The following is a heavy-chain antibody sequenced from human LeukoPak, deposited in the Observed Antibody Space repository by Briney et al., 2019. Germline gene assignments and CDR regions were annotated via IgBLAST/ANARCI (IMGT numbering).Heavy chain of an antibody. J-gene: IGHJ6*04. CDR3: ARDAEGPLDV. D-gene: IGHD1-14*01. Sequence: GGSLRLSCAASGFTFSSYWMHWVRQVPGKGLVWVSRIKSDGSSTSYADSVKGRFTISRDNSKNTLYLQMGSLRTEDMAVYYCARDAEGPLDVWGKGTTVTISS. CDR1: GFTFSSYW. CDR2: IKSDGSST. V-gene: IGHV3-74*01.